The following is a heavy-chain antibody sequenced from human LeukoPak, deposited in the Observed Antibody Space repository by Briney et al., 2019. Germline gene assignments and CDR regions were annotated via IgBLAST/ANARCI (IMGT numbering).Heavy chain of an antibody. J-gene: IGHJ6*03. Sequence: PSETLSLTCTVSGGSISSSTYHWGWIRQPPGKGLEWIGSFYYCGSTYYNPSLKSRVTISVDTSKNQFSLNLTSGTAAERALYYCARGYCRSTSCSGVGYLDVWGKGTTVTVSS. CDR1: GGSISSSTYH. V-gene: IGHV4-39*01. D-gene: IGHD2-2*01. CDR2: FYYCGST. CDR3: ARGYCRSTSCSGVGYLDV.